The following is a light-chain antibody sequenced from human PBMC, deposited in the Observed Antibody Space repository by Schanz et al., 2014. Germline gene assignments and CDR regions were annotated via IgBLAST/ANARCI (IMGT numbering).Light chain of an antibody. CDR2: DAS. Sequence: EIVLTQSPATLSLSPGDRATLSCRANQNVGTFLGWYQQKPGQAPRLLIFDASNRAAGIPDRFSGSGSGTDFTLTISSLEPEDFAVYYCQQRTGWPRTFGQGTKVEIK. V-gene: IGKV3-11*01. J-gene: IGKJ1*01. CDR1: QNVGTF. CDR3: QQRTGWPRT.